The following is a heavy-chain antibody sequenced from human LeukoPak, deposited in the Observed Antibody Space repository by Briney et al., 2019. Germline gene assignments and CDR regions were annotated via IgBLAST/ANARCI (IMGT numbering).Heavy chain of an antibody. CDR2: INAGNGNT. J-gene: IGHJ4*02. D-gene: IGHD3-22*01. Sequence: GASVTVSCTASGYTFTTCAMHWVRQAPGQRLEWMGWINAGNGNTKYSQKFQGRVTITRDTSASTAYMELSSLRSEDTAVYYCASGIEGYYDSSGYYLSLFYWGQGTLVTVSS. CDR3: ASGIEGYYDSSGYYLSLFY. CDR1: GYTFTTCA. V-gene: IGHV1-3*01.